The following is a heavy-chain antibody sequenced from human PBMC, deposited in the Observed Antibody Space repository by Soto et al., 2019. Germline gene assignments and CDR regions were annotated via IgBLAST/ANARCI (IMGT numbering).Heavy chain of an antibody. CDR3: ARGNQYSSSWPFDY. Sequence: ETLSLTCAVSGGSISSSNWWSWVRQPPGKGLEWIGEIYHSGSTNYNPSLKSRVTISVDKSKNQFSLKLSSVTAADTAVYYCARGNQYSSSWPFDYWGQGTLVTVS. V-gene: IGHV4-4*02. CDR2: IYHSGST. J-gene: IGHJ4*02. CDR1: GGSISSSNW. D-gene: IGHD6-13*01.